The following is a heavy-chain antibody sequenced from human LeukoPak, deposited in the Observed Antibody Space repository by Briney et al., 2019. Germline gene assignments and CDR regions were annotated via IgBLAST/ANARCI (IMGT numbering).Heavy chain of an antibody. CDR2: ISWNSGSI. D-gene: IGHD3-3*01. V-gene: IGHV3-9*01. J-gene: IGHJ6*02. CDR3: AKDSYYDFWSGPRQYGMDV. CDR1: GFTFDDYA. Sequence: PGGSLRLSCAASGFTFDDYAMHWVRQAPGKGLEWVSGISWNSGSIGYADSVKGRFTISRDNAKNSLYLQMNSLGAEDTALYYCAKDSYYDFWSGPRQYGMDVWGQGTTVTVSS.